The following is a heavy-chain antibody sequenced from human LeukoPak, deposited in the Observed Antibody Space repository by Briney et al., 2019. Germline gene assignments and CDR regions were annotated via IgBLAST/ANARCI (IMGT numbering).Heavy chain of an antibody. V-gene: IGHV4-59*01. J-gene: IGHJ4*02. D-gene: IGHD6-13*01. Sequence: SETLSLTCTVPGGSISSYYWSWLRQPPGKGLEWIGYIYYSGSTNYNPSLKSRVTISVDTSKNQFSLKLSSVTAADTAVYYCARFSSSWSFDYWGQGTLVTVSS. CDR1: GGSISSYY. CDR3: ARFSSSWSFDY. CDR2: IYYSGST.